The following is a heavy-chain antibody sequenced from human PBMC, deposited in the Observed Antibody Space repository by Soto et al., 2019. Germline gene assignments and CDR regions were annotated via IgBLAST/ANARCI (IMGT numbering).Heavy chain of an antibody. CDR2: IIPIIGII. CDR1: GGTFSTYT. V-gene: IGHV1-69*08. D-gene: IGHD4-4*01. CDR3: AGDPDSHYNDSHASSYP. Sequence: QVQLVQSGAEVKKPGSSVKVSCKASGGTFSTYTITWVRQAPGQGLEWMGRIIPIIGIINYAQKFQGRVTISADKFTGTGYMELNGLSSDDTAVYYCAGDPDSHYNDSHASSYPWGQGTLVTVSS. J-gene: IGHJ5*02.